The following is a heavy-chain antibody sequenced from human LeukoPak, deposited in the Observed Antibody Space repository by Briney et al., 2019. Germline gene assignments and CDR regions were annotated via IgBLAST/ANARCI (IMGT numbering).Heavy chain of an antibody. CDR1: GLTVSSNY. Sequence: GGSLRLSCEASGLTVSSNYISWVRQAPGKGLKWVSVTYASGNTYYADSVKGRFTVSRDNTKNTLYLQMNSLRVEDSAVYYCATEVGSWGQGTLVAVSS. CDR3: ATEVGS. J-gene: IGHJ5*02. CDR2: TYASGNT. V-gene: IGHV3-66*01. D-gene: IGHD1-26*01.